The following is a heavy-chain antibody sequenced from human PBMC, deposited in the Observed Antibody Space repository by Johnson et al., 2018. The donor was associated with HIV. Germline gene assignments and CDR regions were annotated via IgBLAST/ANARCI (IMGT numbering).Heavy chain of an antibody. Sequence: QVQLVESGGGLVQHGRSLRLSCVASGFTFSDYAVPWVRQAPGKGLEWVAVISYDGSDKYYADSVKGRFTISRDNSKNTLYLQMNSLRAEDTAVYYCARDRPDNNGSGSLGAFDIWGQGTMVTVSS. V-gene: IGHV3-30*04. D-gene: IGHD3-10*01. J-gene: IGHJ3*02. CDR2: ISYDGSDK. CDR1: GFTFSDYA. CDR3: ARDRPDNNGSGSLGAFDI.